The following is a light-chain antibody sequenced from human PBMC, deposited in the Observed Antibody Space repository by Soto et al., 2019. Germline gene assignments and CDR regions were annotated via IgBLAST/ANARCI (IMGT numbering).Light chain of an antibody. CDR3: QQRSNWPPMYT. J-gene: IGKJ2*01. CDR1: QSVSSY. Sequence: NVLTQSPATLSLSPGERATLSCRASQSVSSYLAWYQQKPGQAPRLLIYDASNRATGIPARFSGSGSGTDFTLTISSLEPEDFAVYYCQQRSNWPPMYTFGQGTKLEIK. V-gene: IGKV3-11*01. CDR2: DAS.